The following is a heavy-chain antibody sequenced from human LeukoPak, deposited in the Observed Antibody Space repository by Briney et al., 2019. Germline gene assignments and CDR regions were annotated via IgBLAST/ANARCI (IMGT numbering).Heavy chain of an antibody. CDR2: ITSAGAP. CDR1: GFTFSNYA. Sequence: GGSLRLSCAASGFTFSNYAVMWVRQAPGQGLEWVSAITSAGAPRYADSVKGRSTISRDNSKNTLYLQMNSLRAEDTAQYFCARDPNGDYIGAFEFWGQGTGVTVSS. J-gene: IGHJ3*01. CDR3: ARDPNGDYIGAFEF. D-gene: IGHD4-17*01. V-gene: IGHV3-23*01.